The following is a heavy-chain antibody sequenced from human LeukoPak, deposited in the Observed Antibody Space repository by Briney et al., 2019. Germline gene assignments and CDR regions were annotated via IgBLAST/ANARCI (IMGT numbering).Heavy chain of an antibody. J-gene: IGHJ6*03. CDR2: SSAYNGNT. CDR1: GYTFTSYG. CDR3: AREYSSSSTDYYYYMDV. D-gene: IGHD6-6*01. V-gene: IGHV1-18*01. Sequence: ASVKVSCKASGYTFTSYGISWVRQAPGQGLEWMGWSSAYNGNTNYAQKLQGRVTMTTYTSTSTAYMELRSLRSDDTAVYYCAREYSSSSTDYYYYMDVWGKGTTVTVSS.